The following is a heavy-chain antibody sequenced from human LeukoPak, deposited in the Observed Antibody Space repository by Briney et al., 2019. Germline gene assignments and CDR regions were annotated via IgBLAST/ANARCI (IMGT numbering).Heavy chain of an antibody. CDR2: IRYDGSNK. D-gene: IGHD2-2*01. CDR3: AKDPSISSTSLYFDY. CDR1: GFTFSSYG. Sequence: PGGSLRLSCAASGFTFSSYGMHWVRQAPGKGLEWVAFIRYDGSNKYYADSVKGRFTISRDNSKNTLYLQMNSLRAEDTAVYYCAKDPSISSTSLYFDYWGQGTLVTVSS. V-gene: IGHV3-30*02. J-gene: IGHJ4*02.